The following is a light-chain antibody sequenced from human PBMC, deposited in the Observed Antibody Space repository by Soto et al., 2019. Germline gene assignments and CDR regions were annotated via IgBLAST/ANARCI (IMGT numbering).Light chain of an antibody. J-gene: IGKJ2*01. CDR1: QSISSC. Sequence: DIQMTQSPSSLSASVGDRVTITCRASQSISSCLNWYQQKPGKATKLLIYAASNLQSGVPSRFSGNTSGTDFTLTISSLQPEDFAIYYCQQSYSSPYTFGQGTKLEI. CDR3: QQSYSSPYT. V-gene: IGKV1-39*01. CDR2: AAS.